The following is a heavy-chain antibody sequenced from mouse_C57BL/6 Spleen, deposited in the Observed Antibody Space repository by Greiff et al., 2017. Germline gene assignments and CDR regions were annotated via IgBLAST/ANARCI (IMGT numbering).Heavy chain of an antibody. CDR2: INPNNGGT. Sequence: EVKLMESGPELVKPGASVTIPCKASGYTFTDYNMDWVKQSHRKNLEWIGDINPNNGGTIYNQKFKGTATLTVDKSSSTASMEHRSLTSEDTAVYYCARKGPGYFDVWGTGTTVTVSS. CDR3: ARKGPGYFDV. D-gene: IGHD3-3*01. CDR1: GYTFTDYN. J-gene: IGHJ1*03. V-gene: IGHV1-18*01.